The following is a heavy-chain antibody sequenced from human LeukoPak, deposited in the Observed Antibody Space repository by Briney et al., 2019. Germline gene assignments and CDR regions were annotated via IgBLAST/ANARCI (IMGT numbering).Heavy chain of an antibody. D-gene: IGHD6-19*01. Sequence: PGGSLRLSCAASRFTVSSNYMSWVRQAPGKGLEWVSVIYSGGRTEYADSVMGRFTISRDNSKNTLYLQLNSLSADDTAVYYCARNSGWYGVSWGQGTLVTVSS. CDR2: IYSGGRT. CDR3: ARNSGWYGVS. V-gene: IGHV3-53*01. J-gene: IGHJ4*02. CDR1: RFTVSSNY.